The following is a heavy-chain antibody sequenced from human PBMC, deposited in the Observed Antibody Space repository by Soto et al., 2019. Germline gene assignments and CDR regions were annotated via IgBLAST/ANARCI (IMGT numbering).Heavy chain of an antibody. CDR1: GFTFSTHA. J-gene: IGHJ6*02. CDR3: ARTPGFLGYCSSTSCPYGMDV. CDR2: ISSSSSYI. D-gene: IGHD2-2*01. V-gene: IGHV3-21*01. Sequence: GGSLRLSCAASGFTFSTHAMHWVRQAPGKGLECVSSISSSSSYIYYADSVKGRFTISRDNAKNSLYLQMNSLRAEDTAVYYCARTPGFLGYCSSTSCPYGMDVWGQGTTVTVSS.